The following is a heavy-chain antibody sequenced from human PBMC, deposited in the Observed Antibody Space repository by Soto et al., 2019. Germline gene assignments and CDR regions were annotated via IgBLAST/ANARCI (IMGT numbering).Heavy chain of an antibody. Sequence: SETLSLTCSVSGDSISSNSYYWIWIRQPPGKGLEWIGSVYYTGSTYYNPSLKSRVTISVDTATNNFSLRLSSLTAADTAVYYCRWLSGLNELDYWGQGTLVTVSS. J-gene: IGHJ4*02. V-gene: IGHV4-39*01. D-gene: IGHD3-9*01. CDR1: GDSISSNSYY. CDR2: VYYTGST. CDR3: RWLSGLNELDY.